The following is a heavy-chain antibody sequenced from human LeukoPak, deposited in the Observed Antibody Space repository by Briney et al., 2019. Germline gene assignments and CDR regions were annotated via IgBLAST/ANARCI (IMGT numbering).Heavy chain of an antibody. D-gene: IGHD6-19*01. CDR2: IYYSGST. CDR3: ARGGIAVAGLDD. V-gene: IGHV4-59*01. J-gene: IGHJ4*02. CDR1: GGSISSYY. Sequence: SETLSLTCTVSGGSISSYYWSWIRQPPGKGLEWIGYIYYSGSTNYNPSLKSRVTISVDTSKNQFSLKLSSVTAADTAVYYCARGGIAVAGLDDWGQGTLVTVSS.